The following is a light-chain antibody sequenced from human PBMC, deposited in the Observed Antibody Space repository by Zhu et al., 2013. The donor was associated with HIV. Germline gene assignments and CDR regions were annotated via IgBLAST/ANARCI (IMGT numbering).Light chain of an antibody. CDR1: QGVGNY. J-gene: IGKJ3*01. Sequence: IVLTQSPVILSLSPGERATLSCRASQGVGNYLAWYQQKPGQAPRLLMYDASNRAAGVPARFSGSGSGTDFTLTISSLEPEDFAVYYCQQFNSYPFTFGPGTEVDIK. CDR3: QQFNSYPFT. CDR2: DAS. V-gene: IGKV3-11*01.